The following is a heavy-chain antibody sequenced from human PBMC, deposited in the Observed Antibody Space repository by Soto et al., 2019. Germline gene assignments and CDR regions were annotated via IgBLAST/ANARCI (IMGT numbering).Heavy chain of an antibody. J-gene: IGHJ4*02. Sequence: QVQLQQWGAGLLKPSETLSLTCAVYGGSFSGYYWSWIRQPTGKGLEWIGEINHSGSTNYNPSLKSRVTISVDTSKNLFSLKLSSVTAADTAVYYCASGTYYGSASYHYWGQGTLVTVSS. CDR3: ASGTYYGSASYHY. CDR2: INHSGST. V-gene: IGHV4-34*01. CDR1: GGSFSGYY. D-gene: IGHD3-10*01.